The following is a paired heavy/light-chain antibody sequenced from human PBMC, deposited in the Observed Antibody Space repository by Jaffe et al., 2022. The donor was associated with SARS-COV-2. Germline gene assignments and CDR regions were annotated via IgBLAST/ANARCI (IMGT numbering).Light chain of an antibody. Sequence: DIQMTQSPSSLSASVGDRVTITCRASQGISNYLAWFQQKPGKAPKSLIYAASSLQSGVPSKFSGSGSGTDFTLTISSLQPEDFATYYCQQYNSYPFTFGPGTKVDFK. V-gene: IGKV1-16*02. CDR3: QQYNSYPFT. J-gene: IGKJ3*01. CDR1: QGISNY. CDR2: AAS.
Heavy chain of an antibody. D-gene: IGHD5-12*01. Sequence: EVQLVESGGGLVQPGGSLRLSCAASGFTFSSYWMSWVRQAPGKGLEWVANIKQDGSEKYYVDSVKGRFTISRDNAKNSLYLQMNSLRAEDTAVYYCGRDGRDGYKYFYYYYMDVWGKGTTVTVSS. CDR3: GRDGRDGYKYFYYYYMDV. CDR2: IKQDGSEK. CDR1: GFTFSSYW. V-gene: IGHV3-7*01. J-gene: IGHJ6*03.